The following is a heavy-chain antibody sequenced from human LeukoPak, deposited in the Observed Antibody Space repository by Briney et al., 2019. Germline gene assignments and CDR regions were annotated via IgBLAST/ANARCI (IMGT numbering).Heavy chain of an antibody. CDR2: ILYDGSEE. Sequence: PGTSLRLSCATSGFSLSSYGMHWVHQAPGKGLEWVAGILYDGSEEYKDSVKGRFTISRDNFKNTVFLQMSSLRVEDSAMYFCGRSRDGYYHGTQWGQGTLVTASS. V-gene: IGHV3-33*05. J-gene: IGHJ4*02. CDR1: GFSLSSYG. CDR3: GRSRDGYYHGTQ. D-gene: IGHD5-24*01.